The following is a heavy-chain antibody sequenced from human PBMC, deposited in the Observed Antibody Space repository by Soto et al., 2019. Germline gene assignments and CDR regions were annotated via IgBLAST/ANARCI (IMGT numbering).Heavy chain of an antibody. J-gene: IGHJ1*01. CDR1: GGTFSSYA. V-gene: IGHV1-69*01. CDR3: ARGANDYGVAEYFQH. Sequence: QVQLVQSGAEVKKPGSSVKVSCTASGGTFSSYAISWVRQAPGQGLEWMGGIIPIFGTANYAQKFQGRVTVTADESTSTAYMELSSLRSEDTAVYYCARGANDYGVAEYFQHWGQGTLVTVSS. CDR2: IIPIFGTA. D-gene: IGHD4-17*01.